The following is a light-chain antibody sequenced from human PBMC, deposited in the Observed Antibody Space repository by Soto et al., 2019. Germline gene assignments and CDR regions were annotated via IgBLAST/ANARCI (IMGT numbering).Light chain of an antibody. Sequence: QSVLTQPPSVSGAPGQRVTISCTGSSSNIGAGYDVHWYQQLPGTAPKLLIYGNSNRPSGVPDRFSGSKSGTSASLAITGLQAEDEADYYCQSYDSSLSGSVCGGGTKLNVL. CDR3: QSYDSSLSGSV. CDR1: SSNIGAGYD. V-gene: IGLV1-40*01. J-gene: IGLJ2*01. CDR2: GNS.